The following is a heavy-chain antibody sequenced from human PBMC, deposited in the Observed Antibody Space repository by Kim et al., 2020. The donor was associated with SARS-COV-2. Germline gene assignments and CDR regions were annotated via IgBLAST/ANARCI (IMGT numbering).Heavy chain of an antibody. J-gene: IGHJ3*02. V-gene: IGHV4-30-4*01. CDR1: GGSISSGDYY. CDR3: ARDLVVVGAFDI. Sequence: SETLSLTCTVSGGSISSGDYYWSWIRQPPGKGLEWIGYIYYSGSTYYNPSLKSRVTISVDTSKNQFSLKLSSVTAADTAVYYCARDLVVVGAFDIWGQGTMVTVSS. D-gene: IGHD2-15*01. CDR2: IYYSGST.